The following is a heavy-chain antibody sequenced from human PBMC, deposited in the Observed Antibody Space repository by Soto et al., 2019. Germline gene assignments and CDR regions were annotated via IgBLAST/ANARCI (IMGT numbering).Heavy chain of an antibody. CDR1: GFTFRSHW. D-gene: IGHD4-4*01. V-gene: IGHV3-74*01. CDR2: INSDGSST. J-gene: IGHJ4*02. CDR3: AREDYSNLRFDY. Sequence: EVQLVESGGGLVQPGGSLRLSCAVSGFTFRSHWMHWVRQAPGKGLVWVSRINSDGSSTDYADSVRGRFTLSRDNAKNTLFLQVNSLRAEDTAVYYCAREDYSNLRFDYWGQGTLVTVSS.